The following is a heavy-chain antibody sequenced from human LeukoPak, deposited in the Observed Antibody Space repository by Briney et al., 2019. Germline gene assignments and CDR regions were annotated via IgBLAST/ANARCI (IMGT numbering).Heavy chain of an antibody. CDR2: ISVGRGDS. J-gene: IGHJ3*01. CDR3: ARERGIRDAFDF. V-gene: IGHV1-3*03. CDR1: GYTFSRYT. D-gene: IGHD1-14*01. Sequence: ASVKVSCKASGYTFSRYTIHWVRQAPGQSLHLIAWISVGRGDSKCAQEFQGRVTLTRDTSATTAYLEVSSLRPEDMAVYYCARERGIRDAFDFWGQGTMVTVSS.